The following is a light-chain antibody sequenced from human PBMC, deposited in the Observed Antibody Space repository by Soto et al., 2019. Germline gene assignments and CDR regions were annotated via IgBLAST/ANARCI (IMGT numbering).Light chain of an antibody. CDR2: EVS. Sequence: QLVLTQPASVSGSPGQSITISCTGTRDDIGDYNYVSWYQQYPGKAPKLIIFEVSNRPSGVSDRFSGSKSGNTASLTISGVQTEDEATYFCSSYTSSDTLVFGGGTKLTVL. V-gene: IGLV2-14*01. J-gene: IGLJ3*02. CDR1: RDDIGDYNY. CDR3: SSYTSSDTLV.